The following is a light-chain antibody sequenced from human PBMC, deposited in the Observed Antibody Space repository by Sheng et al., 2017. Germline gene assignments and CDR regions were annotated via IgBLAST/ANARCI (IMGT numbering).Light chain of an antibody. V-gene: IGKV3-11*01. CDR3: QQRARWPRT. CDR1: ESVDSR. J-gene: IGKJ1*01. Sequence: EIVLTQSPATLSLSPGESATLSCRASESVDSRLAWYQQKPGHPPSLLIYDVSYRASGVPARFSGSGFATDFTLTISSLEPEDSAIXHCQQRARWPRTFGQRDQGGSQT. CDR2: DVS.